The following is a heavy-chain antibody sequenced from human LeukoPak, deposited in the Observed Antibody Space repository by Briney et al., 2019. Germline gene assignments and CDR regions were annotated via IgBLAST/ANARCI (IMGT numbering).Heavy chain of an antibody. V-gene: IGHV4-4*07. CDR1: GGSISSYY. D-gene: IGHD3-10*01. J-gene: IGHJ6*03. CDR2: IYTGGST. CDR3: ARGVKGYYGSGSYYYFNYYYYYYMDV. Sequence: KPSETLSLTCTVSGGSISSYYWSWIRQPAGKGLEWIGRIYTGGSTNYNPSLKSRVTMSVDTSKNQFSLKLSSVTAADTAVYYCARGVKGYYGSGSYYYFNYYYYYYMDVWGKGTTVTVSS.